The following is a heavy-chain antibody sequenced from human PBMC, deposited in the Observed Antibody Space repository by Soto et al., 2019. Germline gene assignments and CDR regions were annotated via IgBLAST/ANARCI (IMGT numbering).Heavy chain of an antibody. CDR3: TNRSSSSTFDY. Sequence: EVQLLESGGGLVQPGESLRLSCAASGFTFSSYAMSWVRQAPGKGLEWVSVISGSDDSTYYADSVKGRFTIARDNSANTLYRKMNSLRAEETAVYCCTNRSSSSTFDYWGQGTLVTVSS. J-gene: IGHJ4*02. CDR1: GFTFSSYA. D-gene: IGHD6-6*01. V-gene: IGHV3-23*01. CDR2: ISGSDDST.